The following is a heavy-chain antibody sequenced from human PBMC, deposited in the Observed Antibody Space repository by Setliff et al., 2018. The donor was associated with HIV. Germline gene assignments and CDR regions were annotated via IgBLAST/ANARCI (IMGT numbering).Heavy chain of an antibody. CDR2: IYYSGST. CDR3: ARRPQWLGHYFDY. Sequence: SETLSLTCTVSGGSVSSGSYYWSWIRQPPGEGLEWIGYIYYSGSTNYNPSLKSRVTISVDTSRNHFSLKLRSVTAADTAVYYCARRPQWLGHYFDYWGQGTLVTVSS. V-gene: IGHV4-61*03. D-gene: IGHD6-19*01. J-gene: IGHJ4*02. CDR1: GGSVSSGSYY.